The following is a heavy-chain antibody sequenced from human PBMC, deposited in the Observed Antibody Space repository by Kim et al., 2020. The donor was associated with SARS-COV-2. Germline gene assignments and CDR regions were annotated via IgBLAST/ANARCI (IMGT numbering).Heavy chain of an antibody. Sequence: SETLSLTCTVSGGSISSYYWSWIRQPPGKGLEWIGYIYYSGSTNYNPSLKSRVTISVDTSKNQFSLKLSSVTAADAAVYYCAREAMITFGGVIVMDYFDYWGQATLVTVSS. CDR1: GGSISSYY. CDR2: IYYSGST. V-gene: IGHV4-59*01. J-gene: IGHJ4*02. D-gene: IGHD3-16*02. CDR3: AREAMITFGGVIVMDYFDY.